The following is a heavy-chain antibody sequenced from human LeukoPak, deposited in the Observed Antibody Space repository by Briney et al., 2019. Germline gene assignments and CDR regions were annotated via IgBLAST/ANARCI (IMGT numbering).Heavy chain of an antibody. D-gene: IGHD5-18*01. V-gene: IGHV1-69*05. J-gene: IGHJ3*02. CDR3: ARDASDTAMDNDAFDI. CDR2: IIPIFGTA. Sequence: ASVKVSCKASGGTFSSYAISWVRQAPGQGLEWMGGIIPIFGTANYAQKFQGRVTITTDESTSTAYMELSSLGSEDTAVYYCARDASDTAMDNDAFDIWGQGTMVTVSS. CDR1: GGTFSSYA.